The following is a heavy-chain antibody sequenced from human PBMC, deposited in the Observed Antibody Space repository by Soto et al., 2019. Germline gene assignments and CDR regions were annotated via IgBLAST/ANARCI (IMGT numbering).Heavy chain of an antibody. Sequence: QVQLVESGGGLVKPGGSLRLSCAASGFTFSDYYMSWIRQAPGKGLEWVSYISSSGSTIYYADSVKGRFTISRDNDKNSLYLQMNSLRAEDTAVYYCACDYDFWTYYYYYGMDVWGQGTTVTVSS. CDR1: GFTFSDYY. CDR2: ISSSGSTI. V-gene: IGHV3-11*01. J-gene: IGHJ6*02. D-gene: IGHD3-3*01. CDR3: ACDYDFWTYYYYYGMDV.